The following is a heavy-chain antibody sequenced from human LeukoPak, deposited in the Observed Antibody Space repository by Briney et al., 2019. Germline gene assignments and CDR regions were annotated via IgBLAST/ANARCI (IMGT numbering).Heavy chain of an antibody. CDR1: GGSISSDY. CDR2: IYTDGST. Sequence: SETLSLTCTVSGGSISSDYWSWIRQPPGRGREWIGYIYTDGSTNYNPSLKSRVTISVDTSKNQFALKLSSVTAADTAVYYCAKSYFDYSTYYSYYFNLWGQGALVTVSS. V-gene: IGHV4-4*09. J-gene: IGHJ4*02. D-gene: IGHD4-11*01. CDR3: AKSYFDYSTYYSYYFNL.